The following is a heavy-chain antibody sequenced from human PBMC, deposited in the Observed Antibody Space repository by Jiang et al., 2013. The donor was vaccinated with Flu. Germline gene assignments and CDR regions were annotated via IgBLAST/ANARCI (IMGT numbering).Heavy chain of an antibody. Sequence: QSGSELKKPGASVKVSCKASGYPFNRYDMNWVRQAPGQGLEWMGWINTNTGNPTYAQDFTGRFVFSLDTSVNTAYLQISSLKAEDTAVYYCARAYYYGSGSYYNAADYWGQGTLVTVSS. D-gene: IGHD3-10*01. J-gene: IGHJ4*02. CDR3: ARAYYYGSGSYYNAADY. CDR2: INTNTGNP. V-gene: IGHV7-4-1*02. CDR1: GYPFNRYD.